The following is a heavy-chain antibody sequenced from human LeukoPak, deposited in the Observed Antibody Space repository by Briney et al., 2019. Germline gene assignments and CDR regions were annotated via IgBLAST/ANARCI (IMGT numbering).Heavy chain of an antibody. CDR2: IWYDGSNK. CDR1: GFTFSSYA. CDR3: ARADHGWYTFDY. D-gene: IGHD6-19*01. Sequence: PGRSLRLSCAASGFTFSSYAMHWVRQVPGKGLEWVAVIWYDGSNKYYADSVKGRFTISRDNSKNTLFLQMNSLRAEDTAVYYCARADHGWYTFDYWGQGTLVTVPS. V-gene: IGHV3-33*01. J-gene: IGHJ4*02.